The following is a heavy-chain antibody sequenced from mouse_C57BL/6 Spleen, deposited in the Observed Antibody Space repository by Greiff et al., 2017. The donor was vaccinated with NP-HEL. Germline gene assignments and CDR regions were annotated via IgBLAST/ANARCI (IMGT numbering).Heavy chain of an antibody. CDR3: ARGELYDYDFDY. V-gene: IGHV1-39*01. Sequence: VHVKQSGPELVKPGASVKISCKASGYSFTDYNMNWVKQSNGKSLEWIGVINPNYGTTSYNQKFKGKATLTVDQSSSTAYMQLNSLTSEDSAVYYCARGELYDYDFDYWGQGTTLTVSS. D-gene: IGHD2-4*01. CDR2: INPNYGTT. J-gene: IGHJ2*01. CDR1: GYSFTDYN.